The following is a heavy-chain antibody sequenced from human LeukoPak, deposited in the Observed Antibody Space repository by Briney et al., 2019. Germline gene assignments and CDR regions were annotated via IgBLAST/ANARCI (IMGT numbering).Heavy chain of an antibody. Sequence: ASVKVSCKASGYTFTRYYMHWVRQAPGQGLEWMGIINPGGGSTADAQKFQGRVTMTTDMSTSTVYMELSSLRSEDTAVYYCARALAAAAGRRAGMMGDWGQGTLVTVSS. J-gene: IGHJ4*02. D-gene: IGHD6-13*01. CDR1: GYTFTRYY. V-gene: IGHV1-46*01. CDR2: INPGGGST. CDR3: ARALAAAAGRRAGMMGD.